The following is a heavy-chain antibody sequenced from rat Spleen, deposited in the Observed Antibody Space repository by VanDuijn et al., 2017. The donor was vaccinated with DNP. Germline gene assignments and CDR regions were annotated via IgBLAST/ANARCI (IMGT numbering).Heavy chain of an antibody. V-gene: IGHV5S23*01. Sequence: EVQLVESGGGLVQAGRSLKLSCAASGFTFSDYYMAWVRQAPTRGLEWVATISTSGGSTYYRDSVKGRFTVSRDNAKNTLYLQMNSLRSEDTATYYCARDNYGGYYWGHGVMVTVSS. CDR3: ARDNYGGYY. CDR1: GFTFSDYY. D-gene: IGHD1-11*01. J-gene: IGHJ2*01. CDR2: ISTSGGST.